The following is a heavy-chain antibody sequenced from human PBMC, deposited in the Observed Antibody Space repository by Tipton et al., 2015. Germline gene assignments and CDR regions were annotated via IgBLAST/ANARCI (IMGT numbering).Heavy chain of an antibody. Sequence: SLRLSCAASGFTFSSYSMNWVRQAPGKGLEWVSYISSSSSTIYYADSVKGRFTISRDNAKNSLYLQMNSLGDEDTAVYYCASVWQWLVIDYWGQGTLVTVSS. J-gene: IGHJ4*02. CDR2: ISSSSSTI. CDR3: ASVWQWLVIDY. D-gene: IGHD6-19*01. V-gene: IGHV3-48*02. CDR1: GFTFSSYS.